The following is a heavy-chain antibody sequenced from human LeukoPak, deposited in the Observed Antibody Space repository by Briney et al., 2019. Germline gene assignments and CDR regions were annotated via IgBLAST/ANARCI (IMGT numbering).Heavy chain of an antibody. V-gene: IGHV4-59*08. Sequence: KPSETLSLTCTVSGGSVSSDYWSWIRQPPGKGLEWIGYIYHTGNSDYNPSLKSRATISLDTSKNQFSLKLTSVTAADTAVYFCARNPFSSPFDYWGQGTLVTVSS. D-gene: IGHD2/OR15-2a*01. CDR3: ARNPFSSPFDY. J-gene: IGHJ4*02. CDR1: GGSVSSDY. CDR2: IYHTGNS.